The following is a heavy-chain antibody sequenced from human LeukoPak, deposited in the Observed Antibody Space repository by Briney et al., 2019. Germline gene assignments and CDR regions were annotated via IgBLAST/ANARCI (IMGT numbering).Heavy chain of an antibody. CDR1: GFTFSSYG. Sequence: GRSLRLSCAASGFTFSSYGMHWVRQAPGKGLEWVAVIWYDGSNKYYADSVKGRFTISRDNSKNTLYLQMNSLRAEDTAVYYCAATWRSGYYGPFDYWGQGTLVTVSS. CDR3: AATWRSGYYGPFDY. V-gene: IGHV3-33*01. J-gene: IGHJ4*02. D-gene: IGHD3-22*01. CDR2: IWYDGSNK.